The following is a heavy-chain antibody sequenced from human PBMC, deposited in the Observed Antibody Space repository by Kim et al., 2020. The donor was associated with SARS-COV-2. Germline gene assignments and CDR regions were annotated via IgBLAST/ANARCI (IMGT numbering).Heavy chain of an antibody. J-gene: IGHJ4*02. CDR3: AKDISSWDSYGYYY. D-gene: IGHD5-18*01. V-gene: IGHV3-43*01. Sequence: ADSVKGRFTISRDNSKNSLYLQMNSLRTEDTALYYCAKDISSWDSYGYYYWGQGTLVTVSS.